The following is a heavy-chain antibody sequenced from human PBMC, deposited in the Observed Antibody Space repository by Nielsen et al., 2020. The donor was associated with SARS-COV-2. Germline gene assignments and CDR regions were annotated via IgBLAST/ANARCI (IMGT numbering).Heavy chain of an antibody. J-gene: IGHJ4*02. D-gene: IGHD3-22*01. CDR2: IKSDGSEK. CDR1: GFTFSSLW. Sequence: GESLKISCAASGFTFSSLWMSWVRQVPGKGLEWVADIKSDGSEKVYVDSVKGRFTISRDNAKNSLYLQMNSLRAEDTALYYCAKLSIDYYDSSGDYWGQGTLVTVSS. CDR3: AKLSIDYYDSSGDY. V-gene: IGHV3-7*03.